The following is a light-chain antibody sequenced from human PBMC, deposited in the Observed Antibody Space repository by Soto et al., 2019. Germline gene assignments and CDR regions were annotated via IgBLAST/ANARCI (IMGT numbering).Light chain of an antibody. CDR3: QQYGSSLVR. V-gene: IGKV3-20*01. CDR2: GAS. J-gene: IGKJ1*01. Sequence: EIVLTQSPGTLSLSRGERATLSCRASQSVSSSYLAWYHQKPGQAPRLLIYGASSRATGIPDRFSGSGSGTDFTLTISRLEPEDFAVYYCQQYGSSLVRFGQGTKV. CDR1: QSVSSSY.